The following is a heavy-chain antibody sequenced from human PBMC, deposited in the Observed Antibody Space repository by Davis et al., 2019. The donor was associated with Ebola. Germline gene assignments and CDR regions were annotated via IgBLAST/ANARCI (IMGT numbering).Heavy chain of an antibody. V-gene: IGHV1-3*01. CDR2: INAGNGNT. Sequence: ASVKVSCKASGYTFTSYAMHWVRQAPGQRLEWMGWINAGNGNTKYSQKFQGRVTITRDTSASTAYMELRSLRSDDTAVYYCARDYSGIVGAGEFDYWGQGTLVTVSS. CDR1: GYTFTSYA. J-gene: IGHJ4*02. D-gene: IGHD1-26*01. CDR3: ARDYSGIVGAGEFDY.